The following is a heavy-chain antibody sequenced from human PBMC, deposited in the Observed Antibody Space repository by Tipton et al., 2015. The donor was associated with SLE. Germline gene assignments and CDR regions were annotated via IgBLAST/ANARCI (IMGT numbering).Heavy chain of an antibody. V-gene: IGHV3-49*03. J-gene: IGHJ4*02. CDR3: TREDYYDVSGYYDY. Sequence: SLRLSCIASGFTFADYSVSWFRQPPGKGLEWVGFIRSKGYGAPTEYVASVKGRFTISRDDSKSIAYLQMSSLKTEDTAVYYCTREDYYDVSGYYDYWGQGSLVTVSS. CDR1: GFTFADYS. CDR2: IRSKGYGAPT. D-gene: IGHD3-22*01.